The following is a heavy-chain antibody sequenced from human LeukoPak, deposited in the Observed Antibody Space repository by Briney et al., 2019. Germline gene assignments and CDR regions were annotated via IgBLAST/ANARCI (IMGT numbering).Heavy chain of an antibody. D-gene: IGHD2-2*01. Sequence: GASVKVSCKASGYTFTGYYMHWVRQAPGQGLEWMGWINPNSGGTNYAQKFQGRVTMTRDTSISTAYMELSRLRSDDTAVYYCARGTDCSSTSCPLDYWGQGTLVTVSS. CDR3: ARGTDCSSTSCPLDY. CDR1: GYTFTGYY. J-gene: IGHJ4*02. V-gene: IGHV1-2*02. CDR2: INPNSGGT.